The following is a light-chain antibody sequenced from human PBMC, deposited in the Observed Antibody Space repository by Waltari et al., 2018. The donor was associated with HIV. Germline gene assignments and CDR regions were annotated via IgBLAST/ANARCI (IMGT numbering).Light chain of an antibody. J-gene: IGLJ2*01. CDR3: SSYGGSSNWL. CDR1: SSDLGNYNL. V-gene: IGLV2-23*01. Sequence: QSSLTQPAPLSGSPGQSITISCPGTSSDLGNYNLVPWYHQHQGKAPKLLIYEGIKRPSGVSNRISGSKSANTASLTISGLQAEDEADYFCSSYGGSSNWLFGGGTKLTVL. CDR2: EGI.